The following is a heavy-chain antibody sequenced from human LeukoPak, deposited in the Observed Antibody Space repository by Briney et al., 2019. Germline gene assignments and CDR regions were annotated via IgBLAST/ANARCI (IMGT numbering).Heavy chain of an antibody. V-gene: IGHV3-66*01. D-gene: IGHD4-23*01. Sequence: GGSLRLSCAASGFTVSSTYMSWVRQAPGKGLEWVSVIYSGGSTYYADSVKGRFTISRDNSKNTLYLQMNSLRVEDTAVYYCARDYGGNIRGYFDYWGQGTLVTVSS. CDR1: GFTVSSTY. J-gene: IGHJ4*02. CDR2: IYSGGST. CDR3: ARDYGGNIRGYFDY.